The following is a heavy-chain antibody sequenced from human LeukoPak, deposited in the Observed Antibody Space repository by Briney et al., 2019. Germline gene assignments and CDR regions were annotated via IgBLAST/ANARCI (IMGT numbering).Heavy chain of an antibody. D-gene: IGHD1-26*01. J-gene: IGHJ3*02. Sequence: GASVKVSCKASGYTFSTYGISWVRQALGQGLEWMGWISAYNGNTNYAQKLQGRVTMTTDTSTSTAYMELGSLRSDDTAVYYCARVLRAKDAFDIWGQGTMVTVSS. CDR1: GYTFSTYG. V-gene: IGHV1-18*01. CDR2: ISAYNGNT. CDR3: ARVLRAKDAFDI.